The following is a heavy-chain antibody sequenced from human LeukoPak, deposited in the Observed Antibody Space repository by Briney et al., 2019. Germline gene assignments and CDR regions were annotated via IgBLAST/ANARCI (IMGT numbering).Heavy chain of an antibody. CDR3: AGEYYYDSSGYLPFDY. Sequence: GASVKVSCKASGGTLSSYAISWVRQAPGQGLEWMGGIIPIFGTANYAQEFQGRVTITADKSTSTAYMELSSLGSEDTAVYYCAGEYYYDSSGYLPFDYWGQGTLVTVSS. D-gene: IGHD3-22*01. CDR1: GGTLSSYA. J-gene: IGHJ4*02. V-gene: IGHV1-69*06. CDR2: IIPIFGTA.